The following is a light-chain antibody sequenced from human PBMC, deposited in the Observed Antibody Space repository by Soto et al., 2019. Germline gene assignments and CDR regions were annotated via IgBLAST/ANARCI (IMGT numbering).Light chain of an antibody. CDR2: GAS. V-gene: IGKV3-11*01. J-gene: IGKJ5*01. Sequence: EIVMTQSPATLSVSPGERATLSCRASQSISNNLAWYQQKPGQTPRLLIYGASTRAPGIPARFSGSGSGTDFTLTISSLEPEDFAVYYCQQRGNWPLTFGHGTRLEIK. CDR1: QSISNN. CDR3: QQRGNWPLT.